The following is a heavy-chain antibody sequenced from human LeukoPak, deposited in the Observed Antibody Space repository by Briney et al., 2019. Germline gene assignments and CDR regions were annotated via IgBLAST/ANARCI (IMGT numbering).Heavy chain of an antibody. V-gene: IGHV3-48*02. CDR3: ARDPTISGSYSDY. J-gene: IGHJ4*02. CDR1: GXTFSSYM. D-gene: IGHD1-26*01. Sequence: GGSLRLSCAASGXTFSSYMMNWVLQAPGKGLEWVSYINSNSRTIYYADSVKGRFTVSRDNAKNSLYLQMNSLRDEDTAVYYCARDPTISGSYSDYWGQGTLVTVSS. CDR2: INSNSRTI.